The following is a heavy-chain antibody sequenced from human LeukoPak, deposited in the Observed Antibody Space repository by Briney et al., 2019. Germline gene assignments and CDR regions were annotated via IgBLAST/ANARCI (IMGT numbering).Heavy chain of an antibody. J-gene: IGHJ5*02. CDR3: TRDSGTYNWLDP. CDR1: GVTFSDSS. CDR2: MEKELNGYAT. Sequence: GGSLRLSCAASGVTFSDSSVYWVRQASGKGLEWIGLMEKELNGYATAYAASVRGRFTISRDDSQNTAYLQMDSLKTEDTALFYCTRDSGTYNWLDPWGQGTLVTVSS. D-gene: IGHD5-12*01. V-gene: IGHV3-73*01.